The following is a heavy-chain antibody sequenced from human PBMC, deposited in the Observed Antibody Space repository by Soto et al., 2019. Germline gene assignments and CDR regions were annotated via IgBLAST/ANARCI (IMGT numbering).Heavy chain of an antibody. J-gene: IGHJ3*02. V-gene: IGHV1-69*05. Sequence: SVKVSCKASGGTFSSYAISWVRQAHGQGLEWMGGIIPIIGTTNYAQKFQERVTITTDMSTSTAYMELSSLRSEDTAVYYCAAHGYSSSSAFDIWGQGTMVTVSS. D-gene: IGHD6-6*01. CDR1: GGTFSSYA. CDR2: IIPIIGTT. CDR3: AAHGYSSSSAFDI.